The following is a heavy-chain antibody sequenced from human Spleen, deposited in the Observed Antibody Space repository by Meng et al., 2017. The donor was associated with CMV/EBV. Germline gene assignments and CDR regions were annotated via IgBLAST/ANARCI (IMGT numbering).Heavy chain of an antibody. CDR1: GVSFRGFC. V-gene: IGHV4-34*01. CDR3: ARDRKGFRFSPMVL. CDR2: SNHSGTS. D-gene: IGHD3-10*01. Sequence: AGYGVSFRGFCWSWLPQPPGLGLVSIVTSNHSGTSDDDPSLKRRVSISVDTSKSLLSLRLSTVAAAATVVYYCARDRKGFRFSPMVLWGQGVLVTVSS. J-gene: IGHJ4*02.